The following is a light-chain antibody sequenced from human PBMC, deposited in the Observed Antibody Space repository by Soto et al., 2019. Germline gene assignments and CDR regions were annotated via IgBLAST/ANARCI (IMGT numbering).Light chain of an antibody. Sequence: QSVLTQPPSASGTPGQRVTIACSGSSSNIGSTTVKWYQQLPGTAPKLLIYNNNQRPSGVPDRFSGSKSGTSASLAISGLQSEDDADYYCAALDDSLNGVVFGGGTKRTVL. J-gene: IGLJ3*02. CDR3: AALDDSLNGVV. CDR2: NNN. V-gene: IGLV1-44*01. CDR1: SSNIGSTT.